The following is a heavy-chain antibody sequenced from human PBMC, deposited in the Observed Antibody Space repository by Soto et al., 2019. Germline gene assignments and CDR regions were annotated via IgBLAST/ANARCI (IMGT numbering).Heavy chain of an antibody. D-gene: IGHD6-19*01. Sequence: GGSLRLSCAASGFTFSSHGMYWVRQAPGKGLEWVAVIWHDGSNKYYADSVKGRFTISRDNSKNTMYMQMNSLRAEDTAVYYCAGSSSRSLGAIDIWGQGTVVTVSS. J-gene: IGHJ3*02. CDR1: GFTFSSHG. CDR3: AGSSSRSLGAIDI. CDR2: IWHDGSNK. V-gene: IGHV3-33*07.